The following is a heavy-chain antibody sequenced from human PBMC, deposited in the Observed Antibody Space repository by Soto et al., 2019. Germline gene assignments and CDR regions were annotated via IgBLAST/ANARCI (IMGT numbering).Heavy chain of an antibody. CDR3: ARLREDNESVDYYYYYGMDV. CDR1: GGSISSYY. J-gene: IGHJ6*02. V-gene: IGHV4-4*07. D-gene: IGHD1-1*01. CDR2: IYTSGST. Sequence: QVQLQESGPGLVKPSETLSLTCTVSGGSISSYYWSWIRQPAGKGLEWIGRIYTSGSTNYNPSLKSRVTMSVDTSKNQFSLKLSSVTAADTAVYYCARLREDNESVDYYYYYGMDVWGQGTTVTVSS.